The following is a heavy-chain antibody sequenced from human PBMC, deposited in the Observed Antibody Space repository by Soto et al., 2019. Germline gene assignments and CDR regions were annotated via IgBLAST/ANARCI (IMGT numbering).Heavy chain of an antibody. CDR2: ISYDGSNK. CDR3: AKGSTAMTYFDY. CDR1: GFTFSSYG. D-gene: IGHD5-18*01. J-gene: IGHJ4*02. V-gene: IGHV3-30*18. Sequence: QVQLVESGGGVVQPGRSLRLSCAASGFTFSSYGMHWVRQAPGKGLEWVAVISYDGSNKYYADSVKGRFTISRDNSKNTLYLHMNSLRAEDTAVYYCAKGSTAMTYFDYWGQGNLVTVSS.